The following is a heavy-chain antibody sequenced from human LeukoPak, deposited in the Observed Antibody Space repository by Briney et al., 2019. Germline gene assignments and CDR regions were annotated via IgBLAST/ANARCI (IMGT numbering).Heavy chain of an antibody. V-gene: IGHV3-15*01. CDR1: GFTFSDAW. Sequence: GGSLRLSCAASGFTFSDAWMTWVRQAPGKGLECVGFIQSKTDGGSTDSATPVKGRFTVSRDDSKNTLYLQMNSLKTEDTAVYYCTTWSSQFDHWGQGTLVTVSS. CDR2: IQSKTDGGST. D-gene: IGHD6-6*01. J-gene: IGHJ4*02. CDR3: TTWSSQFDH.